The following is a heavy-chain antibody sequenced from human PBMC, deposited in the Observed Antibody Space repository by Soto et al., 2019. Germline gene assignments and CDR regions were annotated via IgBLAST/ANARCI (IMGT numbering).Heavy chain of an antibody. V-gene: IGHV3-33*01. J-gene: IGHJ3*02. CDR1: GFTVSSYG. CDR3: ARELDAFDI. CDR2: IWYDGSNK. Sequence: QVQLVESGGGVVQPGRSLSLSCAASGFTVSSYGMHWVRQAPGKGMEWVAVIWYDGSNKYYADSVKGRFTLSRDNSKNSLYLKMNSLRAEATAVYYCARELDAFDIWCQGTMVTVSS.